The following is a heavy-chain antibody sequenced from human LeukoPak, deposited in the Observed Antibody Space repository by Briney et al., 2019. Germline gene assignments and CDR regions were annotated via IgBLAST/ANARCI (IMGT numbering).Heavy chain of an antibody. CDR2: IYYTGST. CDR3: ARDSPTVAFDY. CDR1: GGSISSHY. Sequence: SETLSLTCAVSGGSISSHYWSWIRQPPGKGLEWIGYIYYTGSTNYNPSLKSRVTISVDTSKNQLSLKLSSVTAADTAVYYCARDSPTVAFDYWGQGTLVTVSS. J-gene: IGHJ4*02. V-gene: IGHV4-59*11. D-gene: IGHD4-23*01.